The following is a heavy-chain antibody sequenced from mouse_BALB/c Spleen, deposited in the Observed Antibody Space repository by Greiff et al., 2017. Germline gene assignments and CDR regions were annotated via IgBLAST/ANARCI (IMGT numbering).Heavy chain of an antibody. D-gene: IGHD1-1*01. CDR3: ARGGLLRYRYFDV. V-gene: IGHV2-9*02. CDR2: IWAGGST. J-gene: IGHJ1*01. Sequence: QVQLKESGPGLVAPSQSLSITCTVSGFSLTSYGVHWVRQPPGKGLEWLGVIWAGGSTNYNSALMSRLSISKDNSKSQVFLKMNSLQTDDTAMYYCARGGLLRYRYFDVWGAGTTVTVSS. CDR1: GFSLTSYG.